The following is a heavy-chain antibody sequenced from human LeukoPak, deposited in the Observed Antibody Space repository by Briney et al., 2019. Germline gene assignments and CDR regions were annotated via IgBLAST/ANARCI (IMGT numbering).Heavy chain of an antibody. J-gene: IGHJ4*02. CDR1: GYTFTSYD. CDR2: MNPNSGNT. D-gene: IGHD6-13*01. CDR3: ARDQPGYSSSWYVLGTRGRAVDY. V-gene: IGHV1-8*01. Sequence: ASVKVSCKASGYTFTSYDINWVRQATGQGLEWMGWMNPNSGNTGYAQKFQGRVTMTRNTSISTAYMELSSLRAEDTAVYYCARDQPGYSSSWYVLGTRGRAVDYWGQGTLVTVSS.